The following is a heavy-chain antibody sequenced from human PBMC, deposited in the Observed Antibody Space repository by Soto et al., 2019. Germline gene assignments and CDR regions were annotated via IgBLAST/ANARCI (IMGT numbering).Heavy chain of an antibody. J-gene: IGHJ3*02. Sequence: GGSLRLSCAASGFTFSSYWMHWVRQALGKGFVWVSCINSDGISTSYADSVKCCFTISSDNAKNTLYLQMNILRAVDTAVYYCARGEQQLIDAFDIWGQGTMVTVSS. V-gene: IGHV3-74*01. CDR1: GFTFSSYW. CDR3: ARGEQQLIDAFDI. D-gene: IGHD6-13*01. CDR2: INSDGIST.